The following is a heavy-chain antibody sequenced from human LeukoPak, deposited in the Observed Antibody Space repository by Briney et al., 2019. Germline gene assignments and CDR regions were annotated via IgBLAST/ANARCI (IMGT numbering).Heavy chain of an antibody. Sequence: GGSLRLSCAASGFTVSSSYMSWVRQAPGKGLEWVSVIYSDGDTYYPESVKGRFTISRDNSKNTLYLQMNSLRAEDTAVYYCATDRVTSKRITIFGVAPAPHPLFDYWGQGTLVTVSS. CDR2: IYSDGDT. V-gene: IGHV3-53*05. CDR1: GFTVSSSY. CDR3: ATDRVTSKRITIFGVAPAPHPLFDY. D-gene: IGHD3-3*01. J-gene: IGHJ4*02.